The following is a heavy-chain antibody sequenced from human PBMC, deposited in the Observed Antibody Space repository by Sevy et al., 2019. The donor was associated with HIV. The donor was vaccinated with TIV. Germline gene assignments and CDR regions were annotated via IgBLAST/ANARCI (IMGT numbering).Heavy chain of an antibody. CDR2: IYYSGST. V-gene: IGHV4-59*01. CDR1: GGSISSYY. Sequence: SETLSLTCTVSGGSISSYYWSWIRQPSGKGLEWIGYIYYSGSTNYNPSLKSRVTISVDTSKNQFSLKLSSVTAADTAVYYCARGHYDFWSGPFYYYYGMDVWGQGTTVTVSS. CDR3: ARGHYDFWSGPFYYYYGMDV. J-gene: IGHJ6*02. D-gene: IGHD3-3*01.